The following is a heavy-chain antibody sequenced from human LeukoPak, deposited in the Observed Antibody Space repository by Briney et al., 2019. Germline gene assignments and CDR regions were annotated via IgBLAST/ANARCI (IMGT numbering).Heavy chain of an antibody. D-gene: IGHD6-13*01. J-gene: IGHJ5*02. V-gene: IGHV3-21*01. Sequence: GGSLTLSCAASGFTFSSYSMNWVRQAPGKGLEWVSSISSSSSYIYYAAPGKGRFTISRDNAKNSLYLQMNSLRAEDTAVYYCARGRDWSDSSSWYEDIWFDPWGQGTLVTVSS. CDR1: GFTFSSYS. CDR3: ARGRDWSDSSSWYEDIWFDP. CDR2: ISSSSSYI.